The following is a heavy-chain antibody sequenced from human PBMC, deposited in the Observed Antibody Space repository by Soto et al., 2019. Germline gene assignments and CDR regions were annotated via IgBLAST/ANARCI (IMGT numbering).Heavy chain of an antibody. CDR2: IYTSGST. Sequence: PSETLSLTCTVSGGSISSYYWSWIRQPAGKGLEWIGRIYTSGSTNYNPSLKSRVTMSVDTSKNQFSLKLSSVTAADTAVYYCARDQSEAARPGWFDPWGQGTLVTVSS. V-gene: IGHV4-4*07. D-gene: IGHD6-6*01. CDR3: ARDQSEAARPGWFDP. J-gene: IGHJ5*02. CDR1: GGSISSYY.